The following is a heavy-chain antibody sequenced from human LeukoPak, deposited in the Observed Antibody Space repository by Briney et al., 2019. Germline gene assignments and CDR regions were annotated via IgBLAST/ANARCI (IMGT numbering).Heavy chain of an antibody. D-gene: IGHD3-10*01. CDR2: ISSSSSTI. J-gene: IGHJ4*02. CDR3: TGNYYGSGSYADFDY. V-gene: IGHV3-48*01. CDR1: GFTFSSYS. Sequence: GGSLRLSCAASGFTFSSYSMNWVRQAPGKGLGWVSYISSSSSTIYYADSVKGRFTISRDNAKNSLYLQMNSLRAEDTAVYYCTGNYYGSGSYADFDYWGQGTLVTVSS.